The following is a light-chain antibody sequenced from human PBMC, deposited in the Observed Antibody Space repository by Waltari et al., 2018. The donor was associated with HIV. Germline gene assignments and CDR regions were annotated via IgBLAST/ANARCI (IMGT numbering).Light chain of an antibody. Sequence: QVVLTQSPSASASLGASVKLTCTLSSGHTNYAIAWHQQQPEKGPRYLLRLSTNGIHTKGDGIPDRFSGSSSGAERYLTISSLQSEDEADYYCQTWGTGIVVFGGGTKLTVL. CDR1: SGHTNYA. V-gene: IGLV4-69*01. J-gene: IGLJ2*01. CDR2: LSTNGIH. CDR3: QTWGTGIVV.